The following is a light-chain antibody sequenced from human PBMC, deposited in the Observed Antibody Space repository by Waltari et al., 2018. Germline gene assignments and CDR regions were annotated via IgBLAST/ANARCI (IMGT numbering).Light chain of an antibody. CDR2: DVS. J-gene: IGLJ2*01. V-gene: IGLV2-11*01. Sequence: QSALTQPRSVSGSPGQSVTISCTGTSRDVGCYNFVPWYQQHPGKAPKLMIYDVSKRPSGVPDRFSGSKSGNTASLTISGLQAEDEADYYCCSYAGSFVVFGGGTKLTVL. CDR1: SRDVGCYNF. CDR3: CSYAGSFVV.